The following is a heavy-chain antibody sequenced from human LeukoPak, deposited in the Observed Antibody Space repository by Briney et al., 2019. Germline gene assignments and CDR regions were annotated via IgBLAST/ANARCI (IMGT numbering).Heavy chain of an antibody. CDR2: INHSGST. J-gene: IGHJ6*03. D-gene: IGHD6-13*01. Sequence: PSETLPLTCAVYGGSFSGYYWSWIRQPPGKGLEWIGEINHSGSTNYNPSLKSRVTISVDTSKNQFSLKLSSVTAADTAVYYCARLRQQLAIYYYYYMDVWGKGTTVTVSS. V-gene: IGHV4-34*01. CDR1: GGSFSGYY. CDR3: ARLRQQLAIYYYYYMDV.